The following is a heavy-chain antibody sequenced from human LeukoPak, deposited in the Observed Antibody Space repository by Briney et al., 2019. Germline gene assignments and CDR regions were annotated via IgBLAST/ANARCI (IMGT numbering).Heavy chain of an antibody. CDR2: IYYSGST. J-gene: IGHJ6*03. CDR3: ATYNFGYYYYYMDV. D-gene: IGHD3-10*01. V-gene: IGHV4-59*11. Sequence: SETLSLTCTVSGGSISSHYWSWIRQAPGKGLEWIAYIYYSGSTNYNPSLKSRVTISVDTSKNQFSLKLSSVTAADTAVYYCATYNFGYYYYYMDVWGKGTTVTVSS. CDR1: GGSISSHY.